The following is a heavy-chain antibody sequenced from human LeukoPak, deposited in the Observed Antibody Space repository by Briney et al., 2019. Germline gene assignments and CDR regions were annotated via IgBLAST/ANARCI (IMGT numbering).Heavy chain of an antibody. J-gene: IGHJ6*02. CDR3: ARAPGYSYGMDV. Sequence: GASVKVSCKASGYTFISYYLHWVRQAPGQGLEWMGIINPRGGSTSFAQQFQGRVTMTGDTSTSTVYMEPSSLTSEDTAVYYCARAPGYSYGMDVWGHGTTVTVSS. CDR2: INPRGGST. V-gene: IGHV1-46*01. CDR1: GYTFISYY.